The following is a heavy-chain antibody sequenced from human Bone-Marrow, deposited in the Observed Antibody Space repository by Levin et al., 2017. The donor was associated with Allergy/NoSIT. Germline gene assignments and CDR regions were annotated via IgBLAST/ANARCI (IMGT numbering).Heavy chain of an antibody. CDR3: ARGGNYYDSTLLVVY. CDR2: IWYDGSNK. CDR1: GFTFSSYG. V-gene: IGHV3-33*01. J-gene: IGHJ4*02. Sequence: GGSLRLSCAASGFTFSSYGMHWVRQAPGKGLEWVAVIWYDGSNKYYADSVKGRFTISRDNSKNTLYLQMNSLRAEDTAVYYCARGGNYYDSTLLVVYWGQGTLVTVSS. D-gene: IGHD3-22*01.